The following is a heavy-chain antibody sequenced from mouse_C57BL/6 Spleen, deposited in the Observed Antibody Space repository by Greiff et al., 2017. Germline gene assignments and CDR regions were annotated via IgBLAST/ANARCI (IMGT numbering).Heavy chain of an antibody. J-gene: IGHJ4*01. D-gene: IGHD2-1*01. V-gene: IGHV5-4*03. Sequence: EVKLVESGGGLVKPGGSLKLSCAASGFTFSSYAMSWVRQTPEKRLEWVATISDGGSYTYYPDNVKGRFTISRDNAKNNLYLQMSHLKSEDTAMYYCARTQGYGNYFYAMDYWGKGTSVTVSS. CDR3: ARTQGYGNYFYAMDY. CDR2: ISDGGSYT. CDR1: GFTFSSYA.